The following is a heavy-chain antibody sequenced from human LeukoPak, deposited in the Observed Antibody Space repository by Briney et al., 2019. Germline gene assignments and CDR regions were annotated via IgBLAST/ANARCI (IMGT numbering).Heavy chain of an antibody. CDR1: GFTFSSYA. V-gene: IGHV3-30*04. D-gene: IGHD6-13*01. CDR2: ISYDGSNK. J-gene: IGHJ6*03. CDR3: AKDGGLAAAGTNYYYYMDV. Sequence: GGSLRLSCAASGFTFSSYAMHWVRQAPGKGLEWVAVISYDGSNKYYADSVKGRFTISRDNSKNTLYLQMNSLRAEDTAVYYCAKDGGLAAAGTNYYYYMDVWGKGTTVTISS.